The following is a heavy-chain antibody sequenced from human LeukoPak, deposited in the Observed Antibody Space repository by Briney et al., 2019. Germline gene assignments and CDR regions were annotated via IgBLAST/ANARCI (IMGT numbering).Heavy chain of an antibody. V-gene: IGHV1-2*02. CDR2: INPNSGGT. J-gene: IGHJ4*02. D-gene: IGHD3-22*01. CDR3: AREEANYYDSSGYPLDY. CDR1: GYTFTGYY. Sequence: ASVKVSCKASGYTFTGYYMHWVRQAPGQGLEWMGWINPNSGGTNYAQKFQGRVTMTRDTSISTAYMELSRLRPDDTAVYYCAREEANYYDSSGYPLDYWGQGTLVTVSS.